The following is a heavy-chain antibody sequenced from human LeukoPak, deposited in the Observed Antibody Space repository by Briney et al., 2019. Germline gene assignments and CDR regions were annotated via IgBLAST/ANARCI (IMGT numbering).Heavy chain of an antibody. J-gene: IGHJ4*02. V-gene: IGHV3-21*01. CDR3: ASARYCSSTSCSPGIDY. D-gene: IGHD2-2*01. CDR1: GFTFSSYS. CDR2: ISSSSSYI. Sequence: GGSLRLSCAASGFTFSSYSMNWVRQAPGKGLEWVSSISSSSSYIYYADSVKGRFTISGDNAKNSLYLQMNSLRAEDTAVYYCASARYCSSTSCSPGIDYWGQGTLVTVSS.